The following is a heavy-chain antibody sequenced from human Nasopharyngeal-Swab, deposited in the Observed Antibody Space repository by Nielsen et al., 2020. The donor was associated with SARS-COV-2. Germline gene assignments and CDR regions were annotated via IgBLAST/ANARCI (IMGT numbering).Heavy chain of an antibody. Sequence: SQTLSLTCAVYGGSFSGYYWNWIRQPPGKGLEGIGEINHSGSTNYNPSLKSRVTISLDPSKNQFSLKLSSVTAADTAVYYCARSRYTSSWYGVRNWFDPWGQGTLVTVSS. V-gene: IGHV4-34*01. D-gene: IGHD6-13*01. CDR1: GGSFSGYY. CDR3: ARSRYTSSWYGVRNWFDP. CDR2: INHSGST. J-gene: IGHJ5*02.